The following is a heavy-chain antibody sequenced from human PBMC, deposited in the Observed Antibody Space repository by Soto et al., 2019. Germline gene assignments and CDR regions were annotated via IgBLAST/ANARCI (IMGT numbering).Heavy chain of an antibody. CDR1: GGTFSGYY. J-gene: IGHJ6*03. CDR2: IYYSGST. V-gene: IGHV4-59*08. D-gene: IGHD2-21*01. CDR3: ARHSIQYYYYYMDV. Sequence: PSETLSLTCAVYGGTFSGYYWSWIRQHPGKGLEWIGYIYYSGSTNYNPSLKSRVTISVDTSKNQFSLKLSSVTAADTAVYYCARHSIQYYYYYMDVWGKGTTVTVSS.